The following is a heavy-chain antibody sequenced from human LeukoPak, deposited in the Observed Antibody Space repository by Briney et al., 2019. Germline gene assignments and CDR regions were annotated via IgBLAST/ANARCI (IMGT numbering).Heavy chain of an antibody. CDR2: ISGNGGST. Sequence: PGGSLRLSCAASGFSFSFYAMSLVRQAPGKGVGGVSSISGNGGSTYYADSAKGRFTISRDSSKHTLYLQMNSLRAEDTAVYYCAKGEQLWAYFDYWGQGTLVPVSS. CDR3: AKGEQLWAYFDY. CDR1: GFSFSFYA. V-gene: IGHV3-23*01. D-gene: IGHD1/OR15-1a*01. J-gene: IGHJ4*02.